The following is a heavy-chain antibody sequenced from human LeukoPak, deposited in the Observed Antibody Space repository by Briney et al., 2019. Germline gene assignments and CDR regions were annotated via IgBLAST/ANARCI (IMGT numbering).Heavy chain of an antibody. J-gene: IGHJ6*04. V-gene: IGHV3-33*01. CDR3: ARTGIYCSGGSCYYYYGMDV. Sequence: GGSLRLSCAASGFTFSSYGMHWVRQAPGKGLEGVAVIWYDGSNKYYADSVKGRFTISRDNSKNTLYLQMNSLRAEDTAVYYCARTGIYCSGGSCYYYYGMDVWGKGTTVTVSS. CDR1: GFTFSSYG. D-gene: IGHD2-15*01. CDR2: IWYDGSNK.